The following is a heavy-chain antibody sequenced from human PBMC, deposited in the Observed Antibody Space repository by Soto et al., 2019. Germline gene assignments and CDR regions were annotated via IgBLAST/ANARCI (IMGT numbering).Heavy chain of an antibody. V-gene: IGHV3-30*18. CDR3: AKDIVHYYYGMDV. D-gene: IGHD3-16*02. CDR2: ISYDGSHQ. J-gene: IGHJ6*02. Sequence: QVQLVESGGGVVQPGTSLRLSCAASGFTFSSYGIHWVRQAPDKGLEWVAVISYDGSHQYYAESVKGRFTISRDNSKNTLFLQMKSLTVEDTAVYYCAKDIVHYYYGMDVWGQGTTVTVSS. CDR1: GFTFSSYG.